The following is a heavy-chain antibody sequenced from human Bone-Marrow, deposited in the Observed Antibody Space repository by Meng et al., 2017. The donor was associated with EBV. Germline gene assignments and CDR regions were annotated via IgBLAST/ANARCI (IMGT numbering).Heavy chain of an antibody. D-gene: IGHD3-22*01. CDR1: GFTFSSFA. J-gene: IGHJ4*02. CDR2: LSDDGSKK. CDR3: ARDKEGSGYYFDS. Sequence: VESGGGVGPPGRLLRLSCAASGFTFSSFAMHWVRQPPGKGLEWVAVLSDDGSKKYYADSVKGRFTLSRENSENALYLQMNSLRAEDTALYFCARDKEGSGYYFDSWGQGTLVTVSS. V-gene: IGHV3-30-3*01.